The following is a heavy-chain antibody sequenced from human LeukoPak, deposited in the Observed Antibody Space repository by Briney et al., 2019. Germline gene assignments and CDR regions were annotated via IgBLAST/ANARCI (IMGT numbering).Heavy chain of an antibody. Sequence: ASVKVSCKASGYTFTGYYIHWVRQAPGQGLEWMGIINPSAGDTTYAQKFQGRVTMTRDTSTSTVYMELSSLRSDDTAVYYCARERIGYDGSALRFDPWGQGTLVTVSS. CDR1: GYTFTGYY. D-gene: IGHD3-22*01. J-gene: IGHJ5*02. CDR3: ARERIGYDGSALRFDP. CDR2: INPSAGDT. V-gene: IGHV1-46*01.